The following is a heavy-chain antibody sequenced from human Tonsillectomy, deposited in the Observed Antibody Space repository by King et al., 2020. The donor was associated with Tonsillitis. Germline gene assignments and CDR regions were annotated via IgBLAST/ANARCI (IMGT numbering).Heavy chain of an antibody. CDR1: GGSISTGGYF. CDR2: IYYSGST. V-gene: IGHV4-31*03. CDR3: AGSGAIFDY. Sequence: VQLQESGPGLMRPSQTLSLTCTVSGGSISTGGYFWSWIRQNQGKGLEWIGYIYYSGSTYYNPSLKSRVTISVDTSKNQFSLKVRSVTAADTAVYYCAGSGAIFDYWGQGTLVTVSS. D-gene: IGHD2-15*01. J-gene: IGHJ4*02.